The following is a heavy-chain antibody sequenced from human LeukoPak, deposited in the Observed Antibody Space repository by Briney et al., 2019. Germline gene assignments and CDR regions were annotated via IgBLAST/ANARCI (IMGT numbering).Heavy chain of an antibody. J-gene: IGHJ4*02. CDR2: ITCSSSTI. CDR1: GFTFSSYS. Sequence: GGTLRLSCAASGFTFSSYSMNWVRQAPGKGLEWVSYITCSSSTIYYADSVKGRFTISRDNAKNSLFLQMNSLRAEDTAVYYCARASGNYQIFDYWGQGTLVTVSS. CDR3: ARASGNYQIFDY. D-gene: IGHD1-26*01. V-gene: IGHV3-48*04.